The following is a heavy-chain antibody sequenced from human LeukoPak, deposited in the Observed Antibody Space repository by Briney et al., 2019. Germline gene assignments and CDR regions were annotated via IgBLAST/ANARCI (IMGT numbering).Heavy chain of an antibody. V-gene: IGHV5-51*01. CDR2: IYPGDSDT. CDR1: GYSFTSYW. D-gene: IGHD3-22*01. J-gene: IGHJ4*02. Sequence: GESLKISCKGSGYSFTSYWIGWVRQMPGKGLEWMGIIYPGDSDTRYSPSFQGQVTISADKSISTAYLQWSSPKASDTAMYYCARPYYDSSGYCGGFDYWGQGTLVTVSS. CDR3: ARPYYDSSGYCGGFDY.